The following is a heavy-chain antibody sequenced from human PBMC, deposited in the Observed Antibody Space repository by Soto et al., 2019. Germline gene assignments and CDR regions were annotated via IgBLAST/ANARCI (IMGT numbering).Heavy chain of an antibody. V-gene: IGHV4-4*07. D-gene: IGHD6-6*01. Sequence: SETMSLTCTVSSASLSIYYCSWIRHPAGKGLEWIGRIYTSGSTNSNPSLKSRVTMSVDTSKNQFSLKLSSVTAADTAVYDCARVRIAARTGAYGMDVWGQGTTVTVSS. J-gene: IGHJ6*02. CDR3: ARVRIAARTGAYGMDV. CDR1: SASLSIYY. CDR2: IYTSGST.